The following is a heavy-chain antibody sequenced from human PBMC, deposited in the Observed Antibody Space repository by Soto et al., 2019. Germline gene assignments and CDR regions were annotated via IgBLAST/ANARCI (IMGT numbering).Heavy chain of an antibody. V-gene: IGHV3-11*06. D-gene: IGHD3-16*01. Sequence: GGSLRLSCAGSGFTFGDSYMSWVRQAPGGGLEWLSSITGTSAFTEYAESIEGRFTISRDNPNKLLFLHMDNLRPEDTAVYYCARDNLAFQGAFDLWGQGTLVTVSS. J-gene: IGHJ4*02. CDR2: ITGTSAFT. CDR1: GFTFGDSY. CDR3: ARDNLAFQGAFDL.